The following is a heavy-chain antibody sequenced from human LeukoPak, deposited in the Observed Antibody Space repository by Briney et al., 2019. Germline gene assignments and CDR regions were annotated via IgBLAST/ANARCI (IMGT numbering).Heavy chain of an antibody. CDR3: ARHGGWLQRRLDY. CDR1: GVSFSGYY. D-gene: IGHD5-24*01. J-gene: IGHJ4*02. V-gene: IGHV4-34*01. Sequence: SETLSLTCAVYGVSFSGYYWSWIRQPPGKGLEWLGEINHSGSTNYNPSLKSRVTISVDTSKNQFSLKLSSVTAADTAMYYCARHGGWLQRRLDYWGQGTLVTVSS. CDR2: INHSGST.